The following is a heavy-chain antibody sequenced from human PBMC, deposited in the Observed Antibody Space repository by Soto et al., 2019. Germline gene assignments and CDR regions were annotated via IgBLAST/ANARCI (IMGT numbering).Heavy chain of an antibody. CDR2: IYYTGST. Sequence: PSETLSLTCTVSGVSINNYYWTWIRQPPGKRLEWIGAIYYTGSTTYNPSLRSRVTFSVDTSKNQFSLSLTSVTAADPAVYFCAKVVPGGQFDYWGQGTLVTVSS. J-gene: IGHJ4*02. CDR1: GVSINNYY. CDR3: AKVVPGGQFDY. D-gene: IGHD1-26*01. V-gene: IGHV4-59*01.